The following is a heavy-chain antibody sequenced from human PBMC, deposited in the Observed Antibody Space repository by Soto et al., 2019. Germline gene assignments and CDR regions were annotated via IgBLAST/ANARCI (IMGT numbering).Heavy chain of an antibody. CDR2: ISSGGDST. CDR1: GFTFSNAW. J-gene: IGHJ4*02. CDR3: AKDRGWYYGLDY. V-gene: IGHV3-23*01. D-gene: IGHD3-10*01. Sequence: HPGGSLRLSCAASGFTFSNAWMSWVRQAPGKGLEWVSAISSGGDSTYYADSVKGRFTISRDNSENTLYLQMNSLRADDTAVYYCAKDRGWYYGLDYWGQGTLVIVSS.